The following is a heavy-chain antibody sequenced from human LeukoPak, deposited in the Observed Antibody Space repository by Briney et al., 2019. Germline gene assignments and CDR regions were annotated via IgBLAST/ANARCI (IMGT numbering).Heavy chain of an antibody. V-gene: IGHV3-11*01. J-gene: IGHJ5*02. CDR1: GFTFSDYY. CDR3: TSDYCSSTSCYAENWFDP. D-gene: IGHD2-2*01. Sequence: GGSLRLSCAASGFTFSDYYMSWIRQAPGKGLEWISYISTSASTIYYADSVRGRFTISRDDSKSIAYLQMNSLKTEDTAVYYCTSDYCSSTSCYAENWFDPWGQGTLVTVSS. CDR2: ISTSASTI.